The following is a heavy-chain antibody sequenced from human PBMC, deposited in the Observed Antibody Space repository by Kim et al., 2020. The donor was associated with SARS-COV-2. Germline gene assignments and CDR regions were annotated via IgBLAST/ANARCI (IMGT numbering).Heavy chain of an antibody. Sequence: GGSLRLSCAASGFPFDSYAMSWVRQAPGKGLEWVSAILNHSGTTYYADSVKGRFTISRDNSKNTLYLFMDSLRAEDTGVYYCVTAAQKLAHDGNFWGQGT. J-gene: IGHJ4*02. CDR1: GFPFDSYA. CDR2: ILNHSGTT. D-gene: IGHD4-4*01. CDR3: VTAAQKLAHDGNF. V-gene: IGHV3-23*01.